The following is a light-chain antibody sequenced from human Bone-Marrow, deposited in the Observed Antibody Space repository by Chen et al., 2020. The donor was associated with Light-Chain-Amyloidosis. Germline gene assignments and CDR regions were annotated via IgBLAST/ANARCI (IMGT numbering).Light chain of an antibody. CDR1: QTISSNY. Sequence: EIVLTQFPGTLSLSPGEGANISCRASQTISSNYLTWYQQKFGQAPRLLIYGSSSMATGIPDRFTGGGSGTDFTLTINRLEPEDFAMYYYQQYGTSPLTFGGGTKVEIK. J-gene: IGKJ4*01. CDR2: GSS. CDR3: QQYGTSPLT. V-gene: IGKV3-20*01.